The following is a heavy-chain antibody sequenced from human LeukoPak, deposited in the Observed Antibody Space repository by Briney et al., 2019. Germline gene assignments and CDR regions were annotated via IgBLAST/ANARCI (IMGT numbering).Heavy chain of an antibody. J-gene: IGHJ6*03. CDR2: IYYSGST. V-gene: IGHV4-39*07. CDR1: GGSISSNYYY. CDR3: ARGVSGRTYYYYYMDV. Sequence: SETLSLTCTVSGGSISSNYYYWGWIRQPPGKGLEWIGSIYYSGSTYYNPSLKSRVTISVDTSKNQFSLKLSSVTAADTAVYYCARGVSGRTYYYYYMDVWGKGTTVTVSS. D-gene: IGHD5-12*01.